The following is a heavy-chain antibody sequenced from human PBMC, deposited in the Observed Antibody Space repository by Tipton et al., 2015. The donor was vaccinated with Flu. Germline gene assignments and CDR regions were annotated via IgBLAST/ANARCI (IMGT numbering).Heavy chain of an antibody. D-gene: IGHD6-13*01. Sequence: SLRLSCAASGFTFSNAWMSWVRQAPGKGLEWVGRIKSKTDGGTTDDAAPVKGRFTISRDDSKNTLYLQMNSLKTEDTAVYYCTTEMGIAAAGLYYMDVWGKGTTVTVSS. CDR2: IKSKTDGGTT. CDR3: TTEMGIAAAGLYYMDV. J-gene: IGHJ6*03. CDR1: GFTFSNAW. V-gene: IGHV3-15*01.